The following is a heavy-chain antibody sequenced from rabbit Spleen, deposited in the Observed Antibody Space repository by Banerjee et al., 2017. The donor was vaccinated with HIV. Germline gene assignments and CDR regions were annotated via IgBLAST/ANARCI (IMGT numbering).Heavy chain of an antibody. CDR1: GFSFSDRDV. J-gene: IGHJ6*01. D-gene: IGHD8-1*01. CDR2: INAVTGKA. Sequence: QEQLVESGGDLVKPGASLTLTCTASGFSFSDRDVMCWVRQAPGKGLEWIACINAVTGKAVYASWAKGRFTISKTSSTTVTLQMTSLTAADTATYFCARDSGSSFSSYGMDLWGQGTLVTVS. CDR3: ARDSGSSFSSYGMDL. V-gene: IGHV1S45*01.